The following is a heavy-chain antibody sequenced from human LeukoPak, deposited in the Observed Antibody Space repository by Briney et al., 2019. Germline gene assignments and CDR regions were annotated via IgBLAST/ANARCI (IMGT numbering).Heavy chain of an antibody. CDR1: GYTFTSYD. CDR2: MNPNSGNT. J-gene: IGHJ4*02. CDR3: ARGGGGGMNGYDPFDY. V-gene: IGHV1-8*01. Sequence: GASVKVSCKASGYTFTSYDINWVRQATGRGLEWMGWMNPNSGNTGYAQKFQGRVTMTRNTSISTAYMELSSLRSEDTAVYYCARGGGGGMNGYDPFDYWGQGTLVTVSS. D-gene: IGHD5-12*01.